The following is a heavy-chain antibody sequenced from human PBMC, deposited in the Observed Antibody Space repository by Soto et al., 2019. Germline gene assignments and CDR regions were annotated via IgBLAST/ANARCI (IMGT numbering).Heavy chain of an antibody. V-gene: IGHV4-31*03. D-gene: IGHD3-22*01. J-gene: IGHJ4*02. CDR3: ARSNGATYYYDSSGYYFDY. CDR1: GGSISSGGYY. Sequence: SETLSLTCTVSGGSISSGGYYWSWIRQHPGKGLEWIGYIYYSGSTYYNPSLKSRVTISVDTSKNQFSLKLSSVTAADTAVYYCARSNGATYYYDSSGYYFDYWGQGTLVTVS. CDR2: IYYSGST.